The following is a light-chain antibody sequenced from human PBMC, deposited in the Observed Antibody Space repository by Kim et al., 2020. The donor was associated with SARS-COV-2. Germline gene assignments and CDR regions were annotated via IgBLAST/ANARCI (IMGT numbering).Light chain of an antibody. V-gene: IGKV1-5*03. CDR3: QHYSRFPYT. J-gene: IGKJ2*01. Sequence: GDRVTITCRASEKIGTWLAWYQQKPGRAPSLLIYLASTLESGVPSRFSGTGSGTEFSLSITSLQPDDFATYYCQHYSRFPYTFGQGTKLEI. CDR1: EKIGTW. CDR2: LAS.